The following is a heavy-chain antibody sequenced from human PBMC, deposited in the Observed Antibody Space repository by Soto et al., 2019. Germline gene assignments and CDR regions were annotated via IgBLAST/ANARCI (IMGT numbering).Heavy chain of an antibody. CDR3: ARGGTFAYDTSGYSVY. CDR1: GYTFSAYY. Sequence: ASVKVSCKTSGYTFSAYYMHWVRQAPGQGLEWMGWINPKSGGTLYAQKFQGRVTMTRDTSISTAYMELSRLRSDDTAVYYCARGGTFAYDTSGYSVYWGQGTLVTVSS. V-gene: IGHV1-2*02. J-gene: IGHJ4*02. D-gene: IGHD3-22*01. CDR2: INPKSGGT.